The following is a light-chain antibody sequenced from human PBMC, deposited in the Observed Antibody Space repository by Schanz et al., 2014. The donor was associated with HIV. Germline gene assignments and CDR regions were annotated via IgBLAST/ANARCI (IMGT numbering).Light chain of an antibody. V-gene: IGLV2-8*01. CDR1: SSDVGAYNY. Sequence: QSALTQPPSASGSPGQSVTISCTGTSSDVGAYNYVSWYQQHPGKAPKLMIYEVSNRPSGVSKRFSGSKSGNTASLTISGLQAEDEADYYCSSHAGRNSFVVFGGGTKLTVL. CDR2: EVS. J-gene: IGLJ2*01. CDR3: SSHAGRNSFVV.